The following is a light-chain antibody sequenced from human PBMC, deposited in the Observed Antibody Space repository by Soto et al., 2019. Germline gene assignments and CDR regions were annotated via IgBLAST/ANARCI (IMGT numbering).Light chain of an antibody. CDR1: QTISSSY. CDR2: GAS. J-gene: IGKJ1*01. CDR3: QQYGSSFTWT. Sequence: EIVLTQFPVTLSLSPGERATLSCRASQTISSSYLAWYQQKPGQAPRLLIYGASSRATGIPDRFSGSGSGTDFTPTVSRLEPEDFAVYYCQQYGSSFTWTFGQGTKVEIK. V-gene: IGKV3-20*01.